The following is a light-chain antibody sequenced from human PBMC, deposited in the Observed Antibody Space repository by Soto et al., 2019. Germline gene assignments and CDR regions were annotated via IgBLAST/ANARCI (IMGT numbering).Light chain of an antibody. J-gene: IGKJ3*01. CDR3: QHRSR. CDR1: QSVNTY. CDR2: ESS. Sequence: IVLTQSPATLSLSPGERATFSCRASQSVNTYLAWYQQQPAQAPSLLIYESSYRATGIPARFSGSGSGTDFTLTISSLETEDFSIYYCQHRSRFGPGTKLDI. V-gene: IGKV3-11*01.